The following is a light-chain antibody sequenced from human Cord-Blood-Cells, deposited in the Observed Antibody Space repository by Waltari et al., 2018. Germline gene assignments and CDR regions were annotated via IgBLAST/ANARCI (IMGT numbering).Light chain of an antibody. V-gene: IGKV1-5*01. CDR2: DAS. Sequence: DIQMTQSPSTLSASVGDRVTITCRASQSISSWLAWYQQKPGKAPKLLIYDASSLESGVPARFSGIGSGTEFTLTISSLQPDDFATYYCQQYNSYSPGYTFGQGTKLEIK. J-gene: IGKJ2*01. CDR3: QQYNSYSPGYT. CDR1: QSISSW.